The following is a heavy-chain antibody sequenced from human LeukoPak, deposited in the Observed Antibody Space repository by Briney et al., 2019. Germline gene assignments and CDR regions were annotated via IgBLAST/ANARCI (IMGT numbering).Heavy chain of an antibody. CDR1: GGSISSYY. V-gene: IGHV4-59*01. CDR3: ARGPRYDSSGYLHYYYYMDV. D-gene: IGHD3-22*01. J-gene: IGHJ6*03. Sequence: SETLSLTCTVSGGSISSYYWSWIRQPPGKGPEWVGYIYYSGSTNYNPSLKSRVTISVDTSKDQFSLKLSSVTAADTAVYYCARGPRYDSSGYLHYYYYMDVWGKGTTVTVSS. CDR2: IYYSGST.